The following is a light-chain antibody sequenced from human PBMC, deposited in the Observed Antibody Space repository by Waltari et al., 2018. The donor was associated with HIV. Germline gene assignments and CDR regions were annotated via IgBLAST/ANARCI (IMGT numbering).Light chain of an antibody. CDR3: QSYDSSLSAPVV. J-gene: IGLJ2*01. V-gene: IGLV1-40*01. Sequence: QSVLTQPPSVSGAPGQRVTISCTGSSSNIGAGDDVHWYQQLTGTAPKHLIDGNDNRPAGVPYRFTGSKSGTSASLAITGLQAEDEADYYCQSYDSSLSAPVVFGGGTKLTVL. CDR2: GND. CDR1: SSNIGAGDD.